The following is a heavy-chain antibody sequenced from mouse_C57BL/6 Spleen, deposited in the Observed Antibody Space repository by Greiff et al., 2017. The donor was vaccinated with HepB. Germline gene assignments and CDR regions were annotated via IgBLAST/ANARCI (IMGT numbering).Heavy chain of an antibody. CDR2: INPNNCGT. J-gene: IGHJ3*01. CDR3: ARRGDYYGSSYDWFAY. CDR1: GYTFTDYN. Sequence: EVMLVESGPELVKPGASVKIPCKASGYTFTDYNMDWVKQSHGKSLEWIGDINPNNCGTIYNQKFKGKATLTVDKSSSTAYMELRSLTSEDTAVYYCARRGDYYGSSYDWFAYWGQGTLVTVSA. V-gene: IGHV1-18*01. D-gene: IGHD1-1*01.